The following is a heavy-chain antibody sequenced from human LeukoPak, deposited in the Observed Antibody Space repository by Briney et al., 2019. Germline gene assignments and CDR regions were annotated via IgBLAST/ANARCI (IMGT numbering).Heavy chain of an antibody. CDR2: IYTSGST. V-gene: IGHV4-4*07. Sequence: TSETLSLTCAVYGGSFSGYYWSWIRQPAGKGLEWIGRIYTSGSTNYNPSLKSRVTMSVDTSKNQFSLKLSSVTAADTAVYYCARDQDYYDSSGYYYADAFDIWGQGTMVTVSS. CDR3: ARDQDYYDSSGYYYADAFDI. J-gene: IGHJ3*02. CDR1: GGSFSGYY. D-gene: IGHD3-22*01.